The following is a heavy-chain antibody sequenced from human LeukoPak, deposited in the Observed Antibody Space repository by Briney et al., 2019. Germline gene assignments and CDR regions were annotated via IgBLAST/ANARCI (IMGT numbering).Heavy chain of an antibody. D-gene: IGHD2-2*01. J-gene: IGHJ4*02. CDR2: IYTSGST. V-gene: IGHV4-61*02. Sequence: SQTLSLTCTVSGGSISSGIYYWSWIRQPAGKGLEWIGRIYTSGSTNYNPSLKSRVTISVDTSKNQFSLKLSSVTAADTAVYYCAREPIVLVPSALYYCDYWGQGTLVTVSS. CDR3: AREPIVLVPSALYYCDY. CDR1: GGSISSGIYY.